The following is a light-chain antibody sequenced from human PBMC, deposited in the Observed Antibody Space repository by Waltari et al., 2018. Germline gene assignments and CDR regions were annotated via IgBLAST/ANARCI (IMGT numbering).Light chain of an antibody. CDR1: SSDVVGYNL. CDR2: EGS. CDR3: CSYAGSSTFNVV. J-gene: IGLJ2*01. V-gene: IGLV2-23*03. Sequence: QSALTQPASVSGSPGQSLTIPCTGTSSDVVGYNLFSRYQQHPGQAPKLMIDEGSKRPSGVSNRFSGSKSGNTASLTISGLQAEDEADYYCCSYAGSSTFNVVFGGGTKLTVL.